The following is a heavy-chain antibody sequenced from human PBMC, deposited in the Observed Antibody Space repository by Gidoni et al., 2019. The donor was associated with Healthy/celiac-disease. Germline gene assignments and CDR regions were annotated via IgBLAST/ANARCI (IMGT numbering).Heavy chain of an antibody. CDR2: INHSGST. Sequence: QVQLQQWGAGLLKPSETLSLTCAVYGGSFSGYYWSWIRQPPGKGLEWIGEINHSGSTNYNPSLKSRVTISVDTSKNQFSLKLSSVTAADTAVYYCARGHLSLKANDYWGQGTLVTVSS. CDR1: GGSFSGYY. V-gene: IGHV4-34*01. CDR3: ARGHLSLKANDY. J-gene: IGHJ4*02.